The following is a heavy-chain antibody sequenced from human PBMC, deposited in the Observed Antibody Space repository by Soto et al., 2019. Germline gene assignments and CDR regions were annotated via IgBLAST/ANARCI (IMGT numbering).Heavy chain of an antibody. CDR3: ARPGYCSGGSCSRRSYYYYGMDV. Sequence: PGESLKISCKGSGYSFTSYWIGWVRQMPGKGLEWMGIIYPGDSDTRYSPSFQGQVTISADKSISTAYLQWSSLKASDTAMYYCARPGYCSGGSCSRRSYYYYGMDVWGQGTTVTV. V-gene: IGHV5-51*01. J-gene: IGHJ6*02. CDR1: GYSFTSYW. D-gene: IGHD2-15*01. CDR2: IYPGDSDT.